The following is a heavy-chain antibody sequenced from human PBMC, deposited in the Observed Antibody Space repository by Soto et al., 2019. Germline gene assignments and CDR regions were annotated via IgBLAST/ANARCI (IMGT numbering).Heavy chain of an antibody. D-gene: IGHD2-15*01. J-gene: IGHJ4*02. CDR3: AKNGLSDGSCHE. Sequence: GGSLRLSCAASGFTFSSYVMNWVRQAPGKGLEWVSTISGSGDRTHYAESVKGRFTISRDNSKNTLYLQMNSLRAEDTAVYYCAKNGLSDGSCHEWGQGALVTVSS. V-gene: IGHV3-23*01. CDR1: GFTFSSYV. CDR2: ISGSGDRT.